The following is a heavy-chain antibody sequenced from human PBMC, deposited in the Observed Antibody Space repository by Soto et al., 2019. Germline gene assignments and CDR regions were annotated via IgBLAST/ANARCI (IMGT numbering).Heavy chain of an antibody. Sequence: SETLSLTCAVSSGSISSSNWWSWVRQPPGKGLEWIGEIYHSGSTNYNPSLKSRVTISVDKSKNQFSLKLSSVTAADTAVYYCAREKIAAAGNFDYWGQGTLVTVSS. J-gene: IGHJ4*02. CDR2: IYHSGST. CDR1: SGSISSSNW. D-gene: IGHD6-13*01. CDR3: AREKIAAAGNFDY. V-gene: IGHV4-4*02.